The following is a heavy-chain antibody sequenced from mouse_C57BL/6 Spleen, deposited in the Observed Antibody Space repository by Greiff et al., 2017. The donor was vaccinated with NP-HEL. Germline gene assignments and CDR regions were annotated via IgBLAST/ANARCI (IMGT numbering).Heavy chain of an antibody. CDR2: INYDGSST. D-gene: IGHD4-1*01. Sequence: EVKLVESEGGLVQPGSSMKLSCTASGFTFSDYYMAWVRQVPEKGLEWVANINYDGSSTYYLDSLKSRFIISRDNAKNILYLQMSSLKSEDTATYYCARGRTGTSFAYWGQGTLVTVSA. CDR1: GFTFSDYY. CDR3: ARGRTGTSFAY. V-gene: IGHV5-16*01. J-gene: IGHJ3*01.